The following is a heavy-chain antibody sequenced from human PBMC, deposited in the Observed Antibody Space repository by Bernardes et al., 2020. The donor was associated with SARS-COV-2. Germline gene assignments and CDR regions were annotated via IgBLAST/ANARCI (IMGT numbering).Heavy chain of an antibody. Sequence: GGSLRLSCSASGFTFSTFWMSWFRQAPGKGLEWVANIKQDGSEQYYVDSVKGRFTISRDNAANSLYLQMHRLRDEDAAMYYCARRAWVSSYLGSSGFLDYWGQGILVTVSS. D-gene: IGHD3-22*01. J-gene: IGHJ4*02. CDR2: IKQDGSEQ. CDR1: GFTFSTFW. CDR3: ARRAWVSSYLGSSGFLDY. V-gene: IGHV3-7*01.